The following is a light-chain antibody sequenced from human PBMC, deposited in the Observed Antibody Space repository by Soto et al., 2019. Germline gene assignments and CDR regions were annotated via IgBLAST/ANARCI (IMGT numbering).Light chain of an antibody. V-gene: IGKV1-5*01. CDR1: QSISRW. Sequence: DIQMTQSPSTLSTSVGDRVSITCRASQSISRWLAWYQQKPGKAPKLLIYDASSLESGDPSRFSGSGSGTDFTLTISSLQPDDFADYDGQQYNTYSTFGQGTKVDIK. CDR2: DAS. CDR3: QQYNTYST. J-gene: IGKJ1*01.